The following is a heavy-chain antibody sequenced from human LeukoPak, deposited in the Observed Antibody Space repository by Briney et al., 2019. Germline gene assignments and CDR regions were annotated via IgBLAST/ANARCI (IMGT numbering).Heavy chain of an antibody. Sequence: GGSLRLSCAASGFTFSSYSMNWVRQAPGKGLEWVSYISSSSSTIYYADSVKGRFTISRDNSKNTLYLQMNSLRAEDTAVYYCAKHVLLWFGELLWYFDYWGQGTLVTVSS. D-gene: IGHD3-10*01. CDR3: AKHVLLWFGELLWYFDY. J-gene: IGHJ4*02. V-gene: IGHV3-48*01. CDR1: GFTFSSYS. CDR2: ISSSSSTI.